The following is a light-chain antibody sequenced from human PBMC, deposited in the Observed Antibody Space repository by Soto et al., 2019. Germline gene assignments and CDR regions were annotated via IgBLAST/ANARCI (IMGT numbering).Light chain of an antibody. CDR2: AAS. CDR3: QQSYSTPGVT. V-gene: IGKV1-39*01. Sequence: DIQMTQSPSSLSASVGDRVTITCRASQSISSYLNWYQQKPGKAPKLLIYAASSLQSGVPSRVSGSGSGTDFTLTISSLQPEDFATYYCQQSYSTPGVTFGPGTKVDIK. CDR1: QSISSY. J-gene: IGKJ3*01.